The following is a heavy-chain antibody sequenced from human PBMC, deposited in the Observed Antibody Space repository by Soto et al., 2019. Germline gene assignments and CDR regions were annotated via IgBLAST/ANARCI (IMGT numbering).Heavy chain of an antibody. J-gene: IGHJ4*02. CDR1: GFTFDDYA. V-gene: IGHV3-9*01. Sequence: EVQLVESGGGLVQPGRSLRLSCAASGFTFDDYAMHWVRQAPGKGLEWVSGISWNSGSIGDADSVKGRFTISRDNAKNSLYLQMNSLRAEDTALYYCAKDQFGESYHGVVDYWGQGTLVTVSS. CDR2: ISWNSGSI. CDR3: AKDQFGESYHGVVDY. D-gene: IGHD3-10*01.